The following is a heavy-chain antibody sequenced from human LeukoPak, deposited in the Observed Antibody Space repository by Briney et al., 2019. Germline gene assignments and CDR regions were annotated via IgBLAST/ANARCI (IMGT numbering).Heavy chain of an antibody. Sequence: SETLSLTCAVYGGSFSGYYWSWIRQPPGKGLDWIGEVNHSGSTNYNPSLKSRVTISVDTSKNQFSLKLGSVTAADTAVYYCARGGQLRAFDIWGQGTMVTVSS. J-gene: IGHJ3*02. CDR3: ARGGQLRAFDI. CDR2: VNHSGST. V-gene: IGHV4-34*01. CDR1: GGSFSGYY. D-gene: IGHD1-26*01.